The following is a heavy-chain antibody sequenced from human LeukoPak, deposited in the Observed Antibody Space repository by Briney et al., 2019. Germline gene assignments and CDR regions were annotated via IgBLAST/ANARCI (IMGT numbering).Heavy chain of an antibody. CDR3: AKDRGAAAGLAFDY. J-gene: IGHJ4*02. D-gene: IGHD6-13*01. CDR1: GFTFSTYA. Sequence: GGSLRLSCAASGFTFSTYAMSWVRQAPGKGLEWVAVISYDGSNKYYADSVKGRFTISRDNSKNTLYLQMNSLRAEDTAVYYCAKDRGAAAGLAFDYWGQGTLVTVSS. V-gene: IGHV3-30*18. CDR2: ISYDGSNK.